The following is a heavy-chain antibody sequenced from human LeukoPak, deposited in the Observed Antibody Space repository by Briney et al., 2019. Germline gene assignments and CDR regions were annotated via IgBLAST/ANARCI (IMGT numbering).Heavy chain of an antibody. V-gene: IGHV4-59*01. J-gene: IGHJ2*01. Sequence: SETLSLTCTVSGGSISDSYWSWVRQPPGKGLEWVGFVYNGRSANYNPSLKSRLTMSLNTSKNQFSLRLNSLTTADTAVYYCVRDPGFGEVLSVGYFDLWGRGILVTVS. CDR1: GGSISDSY. CDR3: VRDPGFGEVLSVGYFDL. CDR2: VYNGRSA. D-gene: IGHD3-10*01.